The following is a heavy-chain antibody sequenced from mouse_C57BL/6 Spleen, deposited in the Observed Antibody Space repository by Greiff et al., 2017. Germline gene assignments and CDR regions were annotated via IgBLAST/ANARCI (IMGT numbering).Heavy chain of an antibody. V-gene: IGHV1-59*01. J-gene: IGHJ4*01. CDR3: ARGGTTVAPRDY. Sequence: QVQLQQPGAELVRPGTSVKLSCKASGYTFTSYWMHWVKQRPGQGLEWIGVIDPSDSYTNYNQKFKGKATLTVDTSSSTAYMQLSSLTSEDSAVYYCARGGTTVAPRDYWGQGTSVTVSS. D-gene: IGHD1-1*01. CDR2: IDPSDSYT. CDR1: GYTFTSYW.